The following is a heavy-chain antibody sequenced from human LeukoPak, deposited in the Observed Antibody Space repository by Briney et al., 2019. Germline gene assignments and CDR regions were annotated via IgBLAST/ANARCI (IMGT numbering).Heavy chain of an antibody. CDR3: ARDPYSGNYGNDYYYYMDV. J-gene: IGHJ6*03. CDR2: ITSSSSYI. Sequence: GGSLRLSCAASGFTFSTYNMNWVRHAPGKGLEWISSITSSSSYIYYADSVKGRFTISRDNAKNSLYLQMNSLSPDDTAVYFCARDPYSGNYGNDYYYYMDVWGKGTTVTISS. D-gene: IGHD1-26*01. CDR1: GFTFSTYN. V-gene: IGHV3-21*06.